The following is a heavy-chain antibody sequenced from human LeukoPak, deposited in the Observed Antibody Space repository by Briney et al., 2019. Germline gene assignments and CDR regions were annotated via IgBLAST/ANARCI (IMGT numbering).Heavy chain of an antibody. V-gene: IGHV1-69*04. J-gene: IGHJ4*02. CDR1: GGIFSSYT. CDR2: IIPLLGIA. Sequence: VASVKVSRKASGGIFSSYTISWVRQAPGQGLEWMGRIIPLLGIANYAQKFQGRVTIIADKSTSTAYMELSSLRSEDTAVYYCARDDADSAYADGDYWGQGTLVTVSS. CDR3: ARDDADSAYADGDY. D-gene: IGHD5-12*01.